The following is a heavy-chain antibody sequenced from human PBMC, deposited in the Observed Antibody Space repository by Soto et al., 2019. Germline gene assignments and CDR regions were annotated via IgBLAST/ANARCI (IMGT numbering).Heavy chain of an antibody. V-gene: IGHV3-49*03. CDR2: IRSKAYSGTA. D-gene: IGHD5-12*01. CDR3: IRSYVGYETSCVAFDI. J-gene: IGHJ3*02. CDR1: GVTFCDYS. Sequence: PGRSRRLCCTAAGVTFCDYSMSWFRQAPGKGLEWVGFIRSKAYSGTAEYAASVKGRFTISRDDSKSIAYLQINSLKTEDTAVYYCIRSYVGYETSCVAFDIWGQGTMVTVSS.